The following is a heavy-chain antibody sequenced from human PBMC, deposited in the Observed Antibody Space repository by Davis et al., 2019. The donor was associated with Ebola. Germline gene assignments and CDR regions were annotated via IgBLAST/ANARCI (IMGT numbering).Heavy chain of an antibody. CDR1: GFTFSDYS. CDR3: ARVNLWSRGWGMDV. CDR2: ISSGGVTT. J-gene: IGHJ6*03. Sequence: GGSLRLSCAASGFTFSDYSMSWVRQAPGKGLEWLSYISSGGVTTYYADSVKSRFSSSRDNAQRSLFLQMNSLRDEDTAVYYCARVNLWSRGWGMDVWGKGTTVTVSS. V-gene: IGHV3-48*02. D-gene: IGHD2-21*01.